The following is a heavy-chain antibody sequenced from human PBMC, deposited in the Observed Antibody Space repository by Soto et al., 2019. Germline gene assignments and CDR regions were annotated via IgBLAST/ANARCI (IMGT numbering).Heavy chain of an antibody. D-gene: IGHD3-22*01. CDR1: GGSFSGYY. J-gene: IGHJ1*01. CDR3: AKVGSPYYDSSGSEFQH. V-gene: IGHV4-34*01. Sequence: SETLSLTCAVYGGSFSGYYWSWIRQPPGKGLEWIGEINHSGSTNYNPSLKSRVTISVDTSKNQFSLKVSSVTAADTAVYYCAKVGSPYYDSSGSEFQHWGQGTLVTVSS. CDR2: INHSGST.